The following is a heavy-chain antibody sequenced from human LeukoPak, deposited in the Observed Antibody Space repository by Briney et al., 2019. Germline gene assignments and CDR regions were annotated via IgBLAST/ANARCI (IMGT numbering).Heavy chain of an antibody. Sequence: PGRSLRLSCAASGFTFSSYAMHWVRQAPGKGLEWVAVISYDGSNKYYADSVKGRFTISRDNSRNTLHLQMNSLRAEDTAVHSCAKASLRYFDWFSDYWGQGTLVTVSS. CDR3: AKASLRYFDWFSDY. V-gene: IGHV3-30*18. CDR2: ISYDGSNK. J-gene: IGHJ4*02. CDR1: GFTFSSYA. D-gene: IGHD3-9*01.